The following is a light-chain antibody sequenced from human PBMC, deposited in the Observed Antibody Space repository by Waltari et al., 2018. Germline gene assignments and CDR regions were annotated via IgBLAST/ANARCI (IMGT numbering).Light chain of an antibody. CDR2: DVS. CDR1: SSDVAGYNY. J-gene: IGLJ1*01. Sequence: QSALTQPRSVSGSPGQSVTISCTGTSSDVAGYNYVSWYQQHPGKAPKLMIYDVSKRPSGVPDRFSASRSGDTASLTISGLQAEDEADYYCCSFAGSPLYVFGTGTKVTVL. V-gene: IGLV2-11*01. CDR3: CSFAGSPLYV.